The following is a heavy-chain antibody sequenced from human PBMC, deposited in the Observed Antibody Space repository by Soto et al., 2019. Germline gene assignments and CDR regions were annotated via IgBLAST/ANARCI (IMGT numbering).Heavy chain of an antibody. CDR1: GFTFSSYA. CDR3: AKDAFNYGFWSGYSSPFDY. D-gene: IGHD3-3*01. J-gene: IGHJ4*02. Sequence: PGGSLRLSCAASGFTFSSYALGCVRQAPGKGLEWFSAISGSGGSTYYADSVKGRFTISRDNSKNTLYLQMNSLRAEDTAVYYCAKDAFNYGFWSGYSSPFDYGGQGTLVTVSS. V-gene: IGHV3-23*01. CDR2: ISGSGGST.